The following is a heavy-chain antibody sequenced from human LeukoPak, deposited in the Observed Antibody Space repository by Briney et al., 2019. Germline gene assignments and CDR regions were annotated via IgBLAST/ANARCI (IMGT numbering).Heavy chain of an antibody. V-gene: IGHV3-21*01. J-gene: IGHJ4*02. CDR3: ARWTVTTGFDY. D-gene: IGHD4-17*01. Sequence: GGSLRLSCAASGFTFSTYSMNWVRQAPGNGLEWVSSVSSSSDYIYYADSVKGRFTISRDNAKDSLYLQMNSLRAEDTATYYCARWTVTTGFDYWGQGILVTVSS. CDR1: GFTFSTYS. CDR2: VSSSSDYI.